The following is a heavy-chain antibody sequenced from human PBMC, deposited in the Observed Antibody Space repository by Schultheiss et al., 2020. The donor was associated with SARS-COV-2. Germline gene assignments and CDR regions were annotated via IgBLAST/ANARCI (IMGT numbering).Heavy chain of an antibody. CDR3: ARDLFQYRAAAEDY. J-gene: IGHJ4*02. D-gene: IGHD6-13*01. V-gene: IGHV3-30*03. Sequence: GGSLRLSCAASGFTFSSYGMHWVRQAPGKGLEWVAVISYDGSNKYYADSVKGRFTISRDNSKNTLYLQMNSLRAEDTAVYYCARDLFQYRAAAEDYWGQGTLVTVSS. CDR1: GFTFSSYG. CDR2: ISYDGSNK.